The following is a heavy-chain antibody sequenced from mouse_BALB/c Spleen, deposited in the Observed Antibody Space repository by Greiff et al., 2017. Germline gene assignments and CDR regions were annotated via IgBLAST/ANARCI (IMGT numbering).Heavy chain of an antibody. CDR2: ISDGGSYT. CDR1: GFTFSDYY. D-gene: IGHD1-1*01. V-gene: IGHV5-4*02. Sequence: EVKLVESGGGLVKPGGSLKLSCAASGFTFSDYYMYWVRQTPEKRLEWVATISDGGSYTYYPDSVKGRFTISRDNAKNNLYLQMSSLKSEDTAMYYCARAYGSSSMDYWGQGTSVTVSS. J-gene: IGHJ4*01. CDR3: ARAYGSSSMDY.